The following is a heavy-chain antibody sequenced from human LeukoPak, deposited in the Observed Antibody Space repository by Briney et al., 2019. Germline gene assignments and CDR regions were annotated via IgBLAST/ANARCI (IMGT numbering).Heavy chain of an antibody. V-gene: IGHV1-2*02. CDR1: GYTFTGYY. CDR3: ARGEMYYYDSSGYYYVHWFDP. D-gene: IGHD3-22*01. J-gene: IGHJ5*02. CDR2: INPNSGGT. Sequence: ASVKVSCKASGYTFTGYYMHWVRQAPGQGLEWMGWINPNSGGTNYAQKFQGRVTMTRDTSISTAYMELSRLRSDDTAVHYCARGEMYYYDSSGYYYVHWFDPWGQGTLVTVSS.